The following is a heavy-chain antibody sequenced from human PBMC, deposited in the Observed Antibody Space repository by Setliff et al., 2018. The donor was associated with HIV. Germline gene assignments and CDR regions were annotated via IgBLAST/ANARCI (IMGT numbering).Heavy chain of an antibody. D-gene: IGHD3-9*01. J-gene: IGHJ4*02. CDR1: GYTFNGYY. CDR3: ARGSLLGYFDWLFPD. CDR2: VNPNGGGT. Sequence: ASVKVSCKASGYTFNGYYIHWVRQAPGQGLEWMGWVNPNGGGTHYAQRYQGRVTMTRDASISTAYMELSRLRSDDTAVYYCARGSLLGYFDWLFPDWGQGTLVTVSS. V-gene: IGHV1-2*02.